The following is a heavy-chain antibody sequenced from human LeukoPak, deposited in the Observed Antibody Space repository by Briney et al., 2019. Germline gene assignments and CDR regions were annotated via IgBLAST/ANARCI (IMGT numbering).Heavy chain of an antibody. J-gene: IGHJ5*02. Sequence: GASVKVSCKASGYTFTGYYMHWVRQAPGQGLEWMGWINPNSGGTNHAQKFQGRVTMTRDTSISTAYMELSRLRSDDTAVYYCARVGYYYDSSGYLLALATHSATNWFDPWGQGTLVTVSS. V-gene: IGHV1-2*02. D-gene: IGHD3-22*01. CDR2: INPNSGGT. CDR1: GYTFTGYY. CDR3: ARVGYYYDSSGYLLALATHSATNWFDP.